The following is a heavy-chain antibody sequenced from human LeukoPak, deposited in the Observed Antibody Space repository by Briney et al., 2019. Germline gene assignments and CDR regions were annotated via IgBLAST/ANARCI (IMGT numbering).Heavy chain of an antibody. CDR3: AREVLAGATTFDY. V-gene: IGHV4-61*02. Sequence: PSETLSLTCAASGGSISSGGYSWSWIPQPAGKGLEWIGRIYTSGSTNYNPSLKSRVTMSVDTSKKQFSLKLSSVTAADTAVYYCAREVLAGATTFDYWGQGTLVTVSS. CDR2: IYTSGST. D-gene: IGHD1-26*01. J-gene: IGHJ4*02. CDR1: GGSISSGGYS.